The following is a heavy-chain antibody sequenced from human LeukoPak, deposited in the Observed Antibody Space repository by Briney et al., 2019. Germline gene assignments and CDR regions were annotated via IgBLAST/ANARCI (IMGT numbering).Heavy chain of an antibody. D-gene: IGHD4-17*01. CDR2: IKQDGSEK. CDR3: ARVPGAATVTTDGT. Sequence: GGSLRLSCAASGFTFSSYWMSWVRQAPGKGLEWVANIKQDGSEKYYVDSVKGRFTISRDNAKNSLYLQMNSLRAEDTAVYYCARVPGAATVTTDGTWGQGTLVTVSS. CDR1: GFTFSSYW. V-gene: IGHV3-7*01. J-gene: IGHJ4*02.